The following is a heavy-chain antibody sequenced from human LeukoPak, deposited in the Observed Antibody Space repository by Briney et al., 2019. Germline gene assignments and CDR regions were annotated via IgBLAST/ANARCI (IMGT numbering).Heavy chain of an antibody. CDR2: INPGGST. CDR1: GGSFSGYF. Sequence: SETLSLTCAVYGGSFSGYFWTWIRQPPGKGLEWIGEINPGGSTNYNPSLKSRVTISIDTSKNQFSLKLSSVTAADTAVYYCARGDLAARMGYWGQVTLVTVSS. V-gene: IGHV4-34*01. CDR3: ARGDLAARMGY. J-gene: IGHJ4*02. D-gene: IGHD6-6*01.